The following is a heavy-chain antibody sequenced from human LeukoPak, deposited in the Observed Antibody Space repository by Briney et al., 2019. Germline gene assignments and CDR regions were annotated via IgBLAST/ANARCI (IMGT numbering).Heavy chain of an antibody. J-gene: IGHJ4*02. CDR2: IRSKTESYAT. CDR3: TLSVAVPGTSDY. V-gene: IGHV3-73*01. CDR1: GFTFSGAA. D-gene: IGHD6-19*01. Sequence: PGGSLRLPCAASGFTFSGAAMHWVRQASGKGLEWVGRIRSKTESYATEYAASVKGRFTISRDESQNMAYLQMNSLKTEDTAVYYCTLSVAVPGTSDYWGQGTLVTVSS.